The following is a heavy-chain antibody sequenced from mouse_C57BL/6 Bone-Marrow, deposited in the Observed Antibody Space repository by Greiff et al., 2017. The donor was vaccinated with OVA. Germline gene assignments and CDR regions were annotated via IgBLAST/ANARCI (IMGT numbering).Heavy chain of an antibody. CDR2: IDPNSGGP. CDR1: GYTFTSYW. J-gene: IGHJ4*01. V-gene: IGHV1-72*01. D-gene: IGHD1-1*01. Sequence: VQLQQPGAELVKPGASVKLSCKASGYTFTSYWMHWVKQRPGRGLEWIGRIDPNSGGPKYNEKFKSKATLTVDKPSSTAYMQLSSLTSEYSAVYYCAITTTVVVPYAMDYWGQGTSVTVSS. CDR3: AITTTVVVPYAMDY.